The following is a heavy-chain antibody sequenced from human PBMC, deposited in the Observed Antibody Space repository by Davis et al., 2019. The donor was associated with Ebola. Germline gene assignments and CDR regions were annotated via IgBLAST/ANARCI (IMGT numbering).Heavy chain of an antibody. J-gene: IGHJ6*02. Sequence: GGSLRLSCAPSGLTVSSNYMSWVRQAPGKGLEWVSVIYSGGSTYYADSVKGRFTISRDNPKNTLYLQMNSLRAEDTAVYYCAKDKATVTTARYYYYGMDVWGQGTTVTVSS. V-gene: IGHV3-53*01. CDR3: AKDKATVTTARYYYYGMDV. CDR1: GLTVSSNY. D-gene: IGHD4-11*01. CDR2: IYSGGST.